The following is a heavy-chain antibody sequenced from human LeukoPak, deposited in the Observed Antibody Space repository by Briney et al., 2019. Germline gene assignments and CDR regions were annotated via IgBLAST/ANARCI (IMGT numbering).Heavy chain of an antibody. D-gene: IGHD5-18*01. CDR1: GGSISSSPHY. CDR3: AKGAGGFSYYNWFDP. J-gene: IGHJ5*02. CDR2: IYSGTT. Sequence: SETLSLTCTVSGGSISSSPHYWGWIRQPPGKGLEWIGSIYSGTTHYNPSLESRVTISVDTSKNQFSLKLASVTAADTAIYYCAKGAGGFSYYNWFDPWGQGTLVTVSS. V-gene: IGHV4-39*07.